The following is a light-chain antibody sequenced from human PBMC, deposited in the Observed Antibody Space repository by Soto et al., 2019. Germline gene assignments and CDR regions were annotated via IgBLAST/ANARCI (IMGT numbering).Light chain of an antibody. J-gene: IGLJ2*01. CDR1: SGDVGGYDY. V-gene: IGLV2-14*03. CDR2: NVI. Sequence: QSVLTQVASVSGSPGQSITISCTGTSGDVGGYDYVSGYQQHPGKAPKLMIYNVIYRPSGVSNRFSGSKSGNTASLTISGLQAEDEANYYCSSYTDTNNVIFGGGTKFTVL. CDR3: SSYTDTNNVI.